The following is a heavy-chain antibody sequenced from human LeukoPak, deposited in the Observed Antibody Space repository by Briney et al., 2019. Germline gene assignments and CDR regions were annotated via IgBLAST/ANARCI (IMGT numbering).Heavy chain of an antibody. J-gene: IGHJ4*02. CDR1: GYTFTGYY. Sequence: ASVKVSCKASGYTFTGYYMHWVRQAPGQGLEWMGRINPNSGGTNYAQKFQGRVTMTRDTSISTAYMELSRLRSDDTAVYYCARAGYCSGGSCYPNFDYWGRGTLVTVSS. CDR3: ARAGYCSGGSCYPNFDY. CDR2: INPNSGGT. D-gene: IGHD2-15*01. V-gene: IGHV1-2*06.